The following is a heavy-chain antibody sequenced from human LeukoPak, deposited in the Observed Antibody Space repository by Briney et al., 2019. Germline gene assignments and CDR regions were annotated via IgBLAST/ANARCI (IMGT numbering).Heavy chain of an antibody. CDR1: GFTFSSHY. V-gene: IGHV3-7*02. J-gene: IGHJ4*02. D-gene: IGHD2-21*02. CDR3: ARGFVLGAAKNYFDY. CDR2: IKQDGSEK. Sequence: GGSLRLSCAASGFTFSSHYMTRVRQTPGKGLEWVANIKQDGSEKYHVDSVKGRFTISRDNSKNTLSLQMNSLRAEDTALYYCARGFVLGAAKNYFDYWGQGALVTVSS.